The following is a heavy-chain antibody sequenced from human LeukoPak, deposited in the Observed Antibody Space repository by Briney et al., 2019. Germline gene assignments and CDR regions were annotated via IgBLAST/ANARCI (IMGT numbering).Heavy chain of an antibody. V-gene: IGHV3-23*01. CDR2: ISGSGGST. CDR3: AKDRNIAARSPAFDI. CDR1: VFSSSRYA. J-gene: IGHJ3*02. D-gene: IGHD6-6*01. Sequence: GGSLRLSCVAPVFSSSRYAMSWVREAPGEGLERVSAISGSGGSTYYADTVKGRFTSSRDNSKNTLYLQMNSLRAEDTAVYYCAKDRNIAARSPAFDIWGQGTMVTVSS.